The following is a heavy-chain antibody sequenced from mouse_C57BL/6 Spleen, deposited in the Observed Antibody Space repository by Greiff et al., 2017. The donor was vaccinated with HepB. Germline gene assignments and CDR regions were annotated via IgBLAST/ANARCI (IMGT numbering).Heavy chain of an antibody. CDR3: ARGWDDYFDY. J-gene: IGHJ2*01. Sequence: DVQLQESGPELVKPGASVKIPCKASGYTFTDYNMDWVKQSHGKSLEWIGDINPNNGGTIYNQKFKGKATLTVDKSSSTTYMELRSLPSEDTAVYYCARGWDDYFDYWGQGTTLTVSS. CDR2: INPNNGGT. V-gene: IGHV1-18*01. D-gene: IGHD4-1*01. CDR1: GYTFTDYN.